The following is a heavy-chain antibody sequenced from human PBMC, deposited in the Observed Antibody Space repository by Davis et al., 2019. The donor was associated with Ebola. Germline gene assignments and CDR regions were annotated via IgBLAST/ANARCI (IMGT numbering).Heavy chain of an antibody. V-gene: IGHV1-18*04. CDR1: GYTFTSYG. CDR3: ARSFDI. J-gene: IGHJ3*02. Sequence: AASVKVSCKASGYTFTSYGITWVRQAPGQGLEWMGWINPHNGNTNYAQNVQGRVTMTTDTSTSTAYMEVGILRSDDTAVYYCARSFDIWGQGTMVTVSS. CDR2: INPHNGNT.